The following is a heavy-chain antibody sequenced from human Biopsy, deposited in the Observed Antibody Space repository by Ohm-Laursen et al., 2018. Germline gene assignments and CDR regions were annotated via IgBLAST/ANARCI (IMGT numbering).Heavy chain of an antibody. J-gene: IGHJ3*02. V-gene: IGHV4-39*01. CDR3: ARHVVLTKPRRAFDI. Sequence: SDTLSLTCTVSGDSVTSDNYFWAWIRQPPGKGLEWIGSKHYRGGSYSNPSLRSRVAMYVDTSKNQISLTLASVTAADTAVYFCARHVVLTKPRRAFDIWGQGTVVTVSS. CDR1: GDSVTSDNYF. CDR2: KHYRGGS. D-gene: IGHD2-21*02.